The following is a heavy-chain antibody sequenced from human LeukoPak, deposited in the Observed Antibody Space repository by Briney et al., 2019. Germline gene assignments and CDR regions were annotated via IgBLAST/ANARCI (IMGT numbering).Heavy chain of an antibody. J-gene: IGHJ6*02. D-gene: IGHD6-6*01. Sequence: SETLSLTCAVYGGSFSGYYWSWIRQPPGKGLEWIGEINHSGSTNHNPSLKSRVTISVDTSKNQFSLKLSSVTAADTAVYYCARGRELVRLSTQHPPPYGMDVWGQGTTVTVSS. V-gene: IGHV4-34*01. CDR1: GGSFSGYY. CDR2: INHSGST. CDR3: ARGRELVRLSTQHPPPYGMDV.